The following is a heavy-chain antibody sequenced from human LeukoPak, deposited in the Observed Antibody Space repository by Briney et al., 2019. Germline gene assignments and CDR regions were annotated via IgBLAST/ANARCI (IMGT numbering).Heavy chain of an antibody. CDR2: ISSSGCTI. J-gene: IGHJ6*03. D-gene: IGHD3-22*01. V-gene: IGHV3-48*03. Sequence: GGSLRLSCAASGFTFSSYEMNWVRQAPGKGLEWVSYISSSGCTIYYADSVKGRFTISRDNAKNSLYLQMNSLRAEDTAVYYCARVASSGYSYYYYYMDVWGKGTTVTISS. CDR1: GFTFSSYE. CDR3: ARVASSGYSYYYYYMDV.